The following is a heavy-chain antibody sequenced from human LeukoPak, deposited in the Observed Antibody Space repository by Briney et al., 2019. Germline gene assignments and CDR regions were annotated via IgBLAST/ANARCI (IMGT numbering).Heavy chain of an antibody. Sequence: GGSLRLSCAASGFTFSRCTMNWVRQAPGKGLEWFSAISGSGGSTYYADSVKGRFTISRDNSKNTLYLQMNSLRAEDTAVYYCAKDRIADIWGQGTMVTVSS. CDR2: ISGSGGST. D-gene: IGHD6-13*01. CDR1: GFTFSRCT. CDR3: AKDRIADI. V-gene: IGHV3-23*01. J-gene: IGHJ3*02.